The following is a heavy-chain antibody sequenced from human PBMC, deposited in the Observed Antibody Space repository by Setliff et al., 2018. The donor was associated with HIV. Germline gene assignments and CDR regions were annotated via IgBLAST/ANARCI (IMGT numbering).Heavy chain of an antibody. J-gene: IGHJ6*02. D-gene: IGHD5-12*01. CDR2: ISTYNGNT. CDR3: ARGSLATIKYYYYGMDV. Sequence: ASVKVSCKASGYTFTTYGITWVRQAPGQGLEWMGWISTYNGNTNYAQKFQGRVTITRNTSISTAYMELSSLRSEDTAVYYCARGSLATIKYYYYGMDVWGQGTTVTVSS. CDR1: GYTFTTYG. V-gene: IGHV1-8*03.